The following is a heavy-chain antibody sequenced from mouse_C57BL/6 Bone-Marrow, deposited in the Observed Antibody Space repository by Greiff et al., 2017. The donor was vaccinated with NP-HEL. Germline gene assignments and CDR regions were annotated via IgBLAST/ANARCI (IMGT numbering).Heavy chain of an antibody. D-gene: IGHD1-1*02. V-gene: IGHV5-12*01. Sequence: DVKLVESGGGLVQPGGSLKLSCAASGFTFSDYYMYWVRQTPEKRLEWVAYISNGGGSTYYPDTVKGRFTISRDNAKNTLYLQMSRLKSEDTAMYYCARYYGYAMDYWGQGTSVTVSS. CDR3: ARYYGYAMDY. CDR2: ISNGGGST. J-gene: IGHJ4*01. CDR1: GFTFSDYY.